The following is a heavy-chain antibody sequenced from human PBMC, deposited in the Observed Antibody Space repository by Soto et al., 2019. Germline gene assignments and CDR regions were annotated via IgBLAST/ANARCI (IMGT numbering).Heavy chain of an antibody. V-gene: IGHV4-39*01. J-gene: IGHJ3*02. CDR1: GGSIISSSYY. Sequence: SETLSLTCTVSGGSIISSSYYWGWIRQPPGKGLEWIGNTYNSRTTYYNPSLKSRVTISADTSKNQFSLKLSSVTAADTAVYYCASPVDYGGNSGHAFDIWGQGTTVTVSS. CDR2: TYNSRTT. CDR3: ASPVDYGGNSGHAFDI. D-gene: IGHD4-17*01.